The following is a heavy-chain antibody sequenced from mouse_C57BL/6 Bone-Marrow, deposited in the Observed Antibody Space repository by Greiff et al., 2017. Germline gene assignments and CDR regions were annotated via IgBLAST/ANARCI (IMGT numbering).Heavy chain of an antibody. CDR3: ARSAGTEYSFYD. V-gene: IGHV1-82*01. J-gene: IGHJ2*01. CDR2: IYPGDGDT. D-gene: IGHD3-3*01. Sequence: VKLMESGPELVKPGASVKISCKASGYAFSSSWMNWVKQRPGKGLEWIGRIYPGDGDTNYNGKFKGKATLTADKSSSTAYMHLSSLTSEYSAVSFCARSAGTEYSFYDRGQGTTLTVSS. CDR1: GYAFSSSW.